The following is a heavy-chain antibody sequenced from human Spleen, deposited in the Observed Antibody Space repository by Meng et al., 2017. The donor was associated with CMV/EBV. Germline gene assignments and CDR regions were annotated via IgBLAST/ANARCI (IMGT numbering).Heavy chain of an antibody. CDR2: INSEGTSR. D-gene: IGHD3-16*01. Sequence: GGSLRLSCAASGFTFSNYWMHWVRQAPGKGLVWVSRINSEGTSRSYAGSVKGRLTTSRDNAKNTLYLQMSSLRVDDTAIYYCVRESYTDAFDIWGQGIMVTVSS. CDR1: GFTFSNYW. V-gene: IGHV3-74*01. J-gene: IGHJ3*02. CDR3: VRESYTDAFDI.